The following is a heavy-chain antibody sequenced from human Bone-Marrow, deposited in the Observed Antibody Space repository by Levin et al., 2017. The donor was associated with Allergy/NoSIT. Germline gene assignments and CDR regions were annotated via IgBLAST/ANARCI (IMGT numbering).Heavy chain of an antibody. CDR1: GFPFNSYW. Sequence: PGGSLRLSCAASGFPFNSYWIHWVRQAPGKGLVWVSRINSDGKTSNYADSVRGRFTISRDNAKDTVYLQMNSLTVDDTAVYYCARDIGFFGVAPHFWGQGTPVTVSS. V-gene: IGHV3-74*01. D-gene: IGHD3-3*01. CDR3: ARDIGFFGVAPHF. J-gene: IGHJ4*02. CDR2: INSDGKTS.